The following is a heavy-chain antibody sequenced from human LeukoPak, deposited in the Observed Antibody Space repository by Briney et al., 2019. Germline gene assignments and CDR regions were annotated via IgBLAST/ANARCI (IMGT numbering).Heavy chain of an antibody. V-gene: IGHV1-18*01. CDR1: GYTFTSYG. J-gene: IGHJ4*02. CDR3: ARDPGIAAAGTGGDY. CDR2: ISAYNGNT. D-gene: IGHD6-13*01. Sequence: GASVKVSCKASGYTFTSYGISWVRQAPGQGLEWMGWISAYNGNTNYAQKLQGRVTMTTDTSTSTAYMELRSVRSDDTAVYYCARDPGIAAAGTGGDYWGQGTLVTVSS.